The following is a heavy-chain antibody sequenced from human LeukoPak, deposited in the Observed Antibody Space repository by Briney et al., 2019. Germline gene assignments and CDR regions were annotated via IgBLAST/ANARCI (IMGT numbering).Heavy chain of an antibody. Sequence: GGSLRLSCAASGFTFGSYWMSWVRQAPGKGLEWVSAISGSGGSTYYADSVKGRFTISRDNSKNTLYLQMNSLRAEDTAVYYCAKCDRFYYDSSGYYPHWGQGTLVTVSS. CDR2: ISGSGGST. CDR1: GFTFGSYW. D-gene: IGHD3-22*01. CDR3: AKCDRFYYDSSGYYPH. J-gene: IGHJ4*02. V-gene: IGHV3-23*01.